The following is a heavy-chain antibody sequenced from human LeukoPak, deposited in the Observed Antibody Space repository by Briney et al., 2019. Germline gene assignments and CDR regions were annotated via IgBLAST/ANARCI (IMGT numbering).Heavy chain of an antibody. D-gene: IGHD3-22*01. CDR1: DGSINSYY. J-gene: IGHJ3*02. Sequence: SETLSLTCSVSDGSINSYYWNWIRRPPGKGLEWIGYIYYNGNTNYSPSLKSRVTISVDTSKNQFSLKLSSVTAADTAVYYCARVVGYYDSSGARDAFDIWGQGTMVTVS. V-gene: IGHV4-59*01. CDR2: IYYNGNT. CDR3: ARVVGYYDSSGARDAFDI.